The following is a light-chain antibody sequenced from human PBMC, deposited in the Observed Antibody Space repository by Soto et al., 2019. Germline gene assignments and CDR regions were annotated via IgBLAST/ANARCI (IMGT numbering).Light chain of an antibody. CDR3: QQYGRSGT. J-gene: IGKJ1*01. CDR2: DAS. CDR1: QSVSSH. V-gene: IGKV3-15*01. Sequence: EIVLTQSPATLSVSPGGGATLSCRASQSVSSHLAWYQQKPGQGPRLLIYDASTRATGIPARFSGSGSGTEFTLTISRLEPEDFAVYYCQQYGRSGTFGQGTKVDIK.